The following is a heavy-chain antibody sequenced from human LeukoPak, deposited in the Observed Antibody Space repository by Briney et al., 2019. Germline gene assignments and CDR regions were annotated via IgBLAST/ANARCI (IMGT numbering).Heavy chain of an antibody. CDR3: ARVKPAGAWLGYFDY. J-gene: IGHJ4*02. D-gene: IGHD6-19*01. CDR2: ISGRSGST. V-gene: IGHV3-23*01. CDR1: GFTFSSYG. Sequence: GGSLRLSCAASGFTFSSYGMSWVRQAPGKGLEWISGISGRSGSTNYADSVKGRFTISRDNSKNALYLQMNSLRAEDTAVYYCARVKPAGAWLGYFDYWGQGTLVTVSS.